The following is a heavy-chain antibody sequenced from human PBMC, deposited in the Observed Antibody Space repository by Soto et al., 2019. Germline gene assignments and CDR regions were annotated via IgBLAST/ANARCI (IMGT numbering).Heavy chain of an antibody. CDR2: ITWDGHKT. Sequence: EVRLVESGGVVVQPGGSLRLSCAASGFTFDDFAMHWVRQVAGKGLEWVALITWDGHKTYYSDSVKGRFTISRDNNKNSLFLQMTSLRTEDTALYYCAQDLRYSGGSDYYHYRMDVWGQGTPVTVSS. J-gene: IGHJ6*02. CDR3: AQDLRYSGGSDYYHYRMDV. D-gene: IGHD1-26*01. V-gene: IGHV3-43*01. CDR1: GFTFDDFA.